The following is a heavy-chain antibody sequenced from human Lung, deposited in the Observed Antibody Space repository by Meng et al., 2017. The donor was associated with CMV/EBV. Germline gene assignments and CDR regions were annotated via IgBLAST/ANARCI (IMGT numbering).Heavy chain of an antibody. CDR1: GFTVSSNY. J-gene: IGHJ6*02. D-gene: IGHD5-18*01. V-gene: IGHV3-66*02. Sequence: SCAASGFTVSSNYMSWVRQAPGKGLEWVSVIYSGGSTYYADSVKGRFTISRDNSKNTLYLQMNSLRAEDTAVYYCARDQGRGYSYGQAYYYGRDVWXQGTXVTVSS. CDR2: IYSGGST. CDR3: ARDQGRGYSYGQAYYYGRDV.